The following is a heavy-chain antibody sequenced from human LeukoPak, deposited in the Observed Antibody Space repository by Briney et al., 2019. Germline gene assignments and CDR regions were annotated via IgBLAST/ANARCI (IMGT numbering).Heavy chain of an antibody. CDR2: IYYSGST. CDR1: GGSISSYY. V-gene: IGHV4-59*01. D-gene: IGHD3-22*01. CDR3: AKYDSRMKGAFDI. J-gene: IGHJ3*02. Sequence: PSETLSLTCTVSGGSISSYYWSWIRQPPGKGLEWIGYIYYSGSTNYNPSLKSRVTISVDTSKNQFSLKLSSVTAADTAVYYCAKYDSRMKGAFDIWGQGTMVTVSS.